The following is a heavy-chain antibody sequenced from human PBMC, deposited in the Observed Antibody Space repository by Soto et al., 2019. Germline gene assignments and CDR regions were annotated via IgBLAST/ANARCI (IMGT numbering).Heavy chain of an antibody. CDR2: FYVSGSL. Sequence: LQESGPGLVKSSQTLSLTCFVSGYSITAGGYYWSWIRHHPGKGLEWIGSFYVSGSLIYNPSLRSRVSISGDTSSNQFSMSLTSVTAADTARYYCARMYSSGSGWFHPWGQGTLVTVSS. CDR1: GYSITAGGYY. J-gene: IGHJ5*02. D-gene: IGHD6-19*01. V-gene: IGHV4-31*03. CDR3: ARMYSSGSGWFHP.